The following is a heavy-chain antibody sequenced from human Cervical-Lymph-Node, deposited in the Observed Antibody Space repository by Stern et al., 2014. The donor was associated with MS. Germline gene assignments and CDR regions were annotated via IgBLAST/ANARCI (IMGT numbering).Heavy chain of an antibody. J-gene: IGHJ6*02. CDR2: INPNTGGT. CDR3: ARVSTRGYNTLDV. CDR1: GYTFTDYS. V-gene: IGHV1-2*06. D-gene: IGHD5-12*01. Sequence: QVQLVQSGAEVKKPGASVKVSCKAFGYTFTDYSTHWVRQAPGQGLEWMGRINPNTGGTTFAQKFQGRVPMTRDTSINTAYMDLSSLRSDDTAVYYCARVSTRGYNTLDVWGQGTTVTVSS.